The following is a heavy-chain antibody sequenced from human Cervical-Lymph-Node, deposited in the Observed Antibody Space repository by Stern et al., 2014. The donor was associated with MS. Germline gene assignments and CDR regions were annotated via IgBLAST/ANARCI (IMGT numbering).Heavy chain of an antibody. CDR2: ISRNSTYV. CDR1: GFTFTDFT. D-gene: IGHD3-22*01. Sequence: EVQLVESGGGLVKPGGSLRLSCAASGFTFTDFTMNWVRQVPGKGLEWVASISRNSTYVYYADSLKARFTISRDNVKNSVSLQMHSLRAEDTAVYYCSRRAWGFDSSGYYFGGFDIWGQGTVVTVSS. J-gene: IGHJ3*02. V-gene: IGHV3-21*01. CDR3: SRRAWGFDSSGYYFGGFDI.